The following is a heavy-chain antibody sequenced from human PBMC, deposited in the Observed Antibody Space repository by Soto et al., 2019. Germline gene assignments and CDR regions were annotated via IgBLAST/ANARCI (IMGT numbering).Heavy chain of an antibody. J-gene: IGHJ4*02. Sequence: ASVKVSGKVSGYTLTELSMHWVRQAPGKGLEWMGGFDPEDGETIYAQKFQGRVTMTEDTSTDTAYMELSSLRSEDTAVYYCATLIAALLYFDYWGQGTLVTVSS. CDR2: FDPEDGET. CDR1: GYTLTELS. CDR3: ATLIAALLYFDY. D-gene: IGHD6-13*01. V-gene: IGHV1-24*01.